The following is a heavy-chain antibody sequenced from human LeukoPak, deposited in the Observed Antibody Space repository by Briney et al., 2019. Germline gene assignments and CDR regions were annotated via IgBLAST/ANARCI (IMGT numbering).Heavy chain of an antibody. CDR1: GFTVSSNY. CDR2: IYSGGST. Sequence: PGGSLRLSCAASGFTVSSNYMSWVRQAPGKGLEWVSVIYSGGSTYYADSVKGRFTISRDNSKNTLYLQMNSLRAEDTAVYYCARGNIAAAGTSWFDPWGQGTLVTVSS. CDR3: ARGNIAAAGTSWFDP. J-gene: IGHJ5*02. V-gene: IGHV3-53*01. D-gene: IGHD6-13*01.